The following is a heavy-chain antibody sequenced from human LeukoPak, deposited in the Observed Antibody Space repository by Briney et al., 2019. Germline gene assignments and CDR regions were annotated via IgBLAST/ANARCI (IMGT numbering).Heavy chain of an antibody. CDR1: GYTFTSYD. CDR3: ARGPRFGGSRKNWFDP. D-gene: IGHD3-10*01. J-gene: IGHJ5*02. V-gene: IGHV1-8*01. CDR2: MNPNSGNT. Sequence: ASVKVSCKASGYTFTSYDIDWVRQATGQGLEWMGWMNPNSGNTGYAQKFQGRVTMTRNTSISTAYMELSSLRSEDTAVYYCARGPRFGGSRKNWFDPWGQGTLVTVSS.